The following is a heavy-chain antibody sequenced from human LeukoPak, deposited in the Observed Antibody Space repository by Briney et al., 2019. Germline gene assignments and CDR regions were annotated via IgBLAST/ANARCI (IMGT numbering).Heavy chain of an antibody. Sequence: GGSLRLSCAASGFTFSSYAMSWVRQAPGKGLEWVSAISGSGGSTYYADSVKGRFTISRDNSKNTLYLQMNSLRAEGTAVYYCASPSKRGIAVASGYYWGQGTLVTVSS. CDR2: ISGSGGST. D-gene: IGHD6-19*01. J-gene: IGHJ4*02. V-gene: IGHV3-23*01. CDR1: GFTFSSYA. CDR3: ASPSKRGIAVASGYY.